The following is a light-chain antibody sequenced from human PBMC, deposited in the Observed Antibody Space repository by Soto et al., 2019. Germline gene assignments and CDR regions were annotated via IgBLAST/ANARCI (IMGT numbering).Light chain of an antibody. J-gene: IGKJ5*01. CDR1: QSVSSSY. CDR3: QQYGSSLIT. V-gene: IGKV3-20*01. CDR2: GAS. Sequence: ILMTQSPATLSVSPGERATLSCRASQSVSSSYLAWYQQKPGQAPRLLIYGASSRATGIPDRFSGSGSGTDFTLTISRPEPGDFAVYYCQQYGSSLITFGQGTRLEIK.